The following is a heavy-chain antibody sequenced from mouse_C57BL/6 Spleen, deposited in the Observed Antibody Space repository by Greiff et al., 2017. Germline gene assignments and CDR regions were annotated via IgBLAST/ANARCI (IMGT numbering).Heavy chain of an antibody. CDR3: DRWLLQDYYAGGY. J-gene: IGHJ4*01. V-gene: IGHV1-55*01. CDR1: GYTFTSSW. D-gene: IGHD2-3*01. CDR2: IYPGSGST. Sequence: QVQLQQPGAELVKPGASVKMSCKASGYTFTSSWITWVKQRPGPGLEWIGDIYPGSGSTNYNEKFKSKATLTVDTSSSTAYMQLSSLTSEDSAVYYCDRWLLQDYYAGGYWGQGTSVTVSS.